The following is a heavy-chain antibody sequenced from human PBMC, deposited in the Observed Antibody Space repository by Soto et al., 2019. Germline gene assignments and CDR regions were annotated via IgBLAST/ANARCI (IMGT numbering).Heavy chain of an antibody. J-gene: IGHJ4*02. CDR1: EYSFGDYY. D-gene: IGHD2-2*01. V-gene: IGHV1-2*02. Sequence: QVQLVQSGTEVKKPGASVKVSCKTSEYSFGDYYLHWVRQAPEQGLEWMGWINLNDGDTNSPRKFQGRLTMTRDKSITTVYMELSRLRSDDTAVYFCVRDAPSHQSIFDLWGPGTLVTVSS. CDR2: INLNDGDT. CDR3: VRDAPSHQSIFDL.